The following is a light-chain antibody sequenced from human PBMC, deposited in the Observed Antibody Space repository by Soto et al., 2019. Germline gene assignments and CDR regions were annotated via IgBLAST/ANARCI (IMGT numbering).Light chain of an antibody. CDR2: EVN. CDR3: SSYEGSNNFV. V-gene: IGLV2-8*01. CDR1: TSDVGGYKY. J-gene: IGLJ1*01. Sequence: QSVLTQPPSASGSPGQSVTISCTGTTSDVGGYKYVSWHQQHPGKGPKLIIYEVNKRPSGVPDRFSGSKSGNTASLTVSGLQAEDEADYYCSSYEGSNNFVFGTGTKVTVL.